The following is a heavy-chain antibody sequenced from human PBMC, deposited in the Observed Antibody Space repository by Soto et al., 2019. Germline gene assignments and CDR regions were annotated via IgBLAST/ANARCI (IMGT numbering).Heavy chain of an antibody. CDR2: IYYSGST. Sequence: TLSLTCTVSGGSISSGGYYWSWIRQHPGKGLEWIGYIYYSGSTYYNPSLKSRVTISVDTSKNQIYLKLSAVTAADTAVYYCAGGDYSFWSSFRWPERNYSYDFLDFWGKGTTVTVSS. D-gene: IGHD3-3*01. CDR1: GGSISSGGYY. V-gene: IGHV4-31*03. CDR3: AGGDYSFWSSFRWPERNYSYDFLDF. J-gene: IGHJ6*03.